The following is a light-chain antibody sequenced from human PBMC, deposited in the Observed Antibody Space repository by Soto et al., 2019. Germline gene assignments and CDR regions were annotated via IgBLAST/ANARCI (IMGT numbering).Light chain of an antibody. Sequence: EIVMTQSPATLSVSPGERATLSCRASQSVSSNLAWYQQKPDQAPRLLIYGASTRATGGPARFGGGGSGTEFTLTISSLQSEDFGVYYCQQYNNWPVTFGQGTRVESK. J-gene: IGKJ1*01. V-gene: IGKV3-15*01. CDR3: QQYNNWPVT. CDR2: GAS. CDR1: QSVSSN.